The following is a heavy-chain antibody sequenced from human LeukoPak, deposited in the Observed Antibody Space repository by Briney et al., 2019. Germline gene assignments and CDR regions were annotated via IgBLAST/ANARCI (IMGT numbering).Heavy chain of an antibody. Sequence: GGSLRLSCAASGFTFSSYWMSWVRLAPGKGLEWVANIKQDGSEKYYVDSVKGRFTISRDNAKNSLYLQMNSLRAEDTAVYYCARDGHGVPLDYWGQGTLVTVSP. J-gene: IGHJ4*02. CDR2: IKQDGSEK. D-gene: IGHD4-17*01. V-gene: IGHV3-7*03. CDR3: ARDGHGVPLDY. CDR1: GFTFSSYW.